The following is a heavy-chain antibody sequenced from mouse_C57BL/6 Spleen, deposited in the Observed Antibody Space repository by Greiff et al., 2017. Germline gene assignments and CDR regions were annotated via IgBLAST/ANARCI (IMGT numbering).Heavy chain of an antibody. V-gene: IGHV1-50*01. CDR3: ARVDGNYNAMDY. D-gene: IGHD2-1*01. CDR1: GYTFTSYW. Sequence: VQLQQPGAELVKPGASVKLSCKASGYTFTSYWMQWVKQRPGQGLEWIGEIDPSDSYTNYNQTFKGKATLTVDTSSSTAYMQLSSLTSEDSAVYYCARVDGNYNAMDYWGQGTSVTVSS. CDR2: IDPSDSYT. J-gene: IGHJ4*01.